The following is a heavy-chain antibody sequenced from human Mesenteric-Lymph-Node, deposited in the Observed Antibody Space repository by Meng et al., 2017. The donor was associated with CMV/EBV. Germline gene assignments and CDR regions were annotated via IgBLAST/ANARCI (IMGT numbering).Heavy chain of an antibody. J-gene: IGHJ5*02. Sequence: SGYTFPSYAMRWVRQAPGQRLEWMGWSNAGNGNTKYSQEFQGRVTITRDTSASTAYMELSSLRSEDMAVYYCARGAGGYPRANWFDPWGQGTLVTVSS. CDR3: ARGAGGYPRANWFDP. D-gene: IGHD1-1*01. CDR2: SNAGNGNT. CDR1: GYTFPSYA. V-gene: IGHV1-3*02.